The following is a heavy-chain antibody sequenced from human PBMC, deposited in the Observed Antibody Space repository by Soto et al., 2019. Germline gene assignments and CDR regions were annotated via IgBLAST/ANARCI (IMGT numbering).Heavy chain of an antibody. CDR1: GYTFTSYG. CDR2: ISAYNGNT. V-gene: IGHV1-18*01. J-gene: IGHJ5*02. D-gene: IGHD2-2*01. CDR3: ARKDIVVVPAAMDWFDP. Sequence: GASVKVSCKASGYTFTSYGISWVRQAPGQGFEWMGWISAYNGNTNYAQKLQGRVTMTTDTSTSTAYMELRSLRSDDTAVYYCARKDIVVVPAAMDWFDPWGQGTLVTVSS.